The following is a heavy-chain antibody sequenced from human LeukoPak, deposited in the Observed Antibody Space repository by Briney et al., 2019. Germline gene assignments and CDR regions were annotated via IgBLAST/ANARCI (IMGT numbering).Heavy chain of an antibody. D-gene: IGHD5-18*01. V-gene: IGHV1-46*01. Sequence: GASVKVSCKASGYPFTSHYMYWVRQAPGQGLEWMGIINPSSGSTSYAQKFQGRVTMTRNTSISTAYMELSSLRSEDTAVYYCAKRGYSYGEFEYWGQGTLVTVSS. CDR1: GYPFTSHY. CDR3: AKRGYSYGEFEY. CDR2: INPSSGST. J-gene: IGHJ4*02.